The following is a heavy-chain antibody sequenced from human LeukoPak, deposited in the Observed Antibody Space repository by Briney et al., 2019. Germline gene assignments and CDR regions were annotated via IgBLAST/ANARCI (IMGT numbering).Heavy chain of an antibody. Sequence: PGGSLRLSCAGSGFTFSSYWMSWIRQAPGKGPEWVANIKQDGREKHYVDSVKGRFTISRDNSKNTLYLQMNSLRAEDTAVYYCAKNIAPYYYDSSGYPFGVNYWGQGTLVTVSS. V-gene: IGHV3-7*03. D-gene: IGHD3-22*01. J-gene: IGHJ4*02. CDR2: IKQDGREK. CDR1: GFTFSSYW. CDR3: AKNIAPYYYDSSGYPFGVNY.